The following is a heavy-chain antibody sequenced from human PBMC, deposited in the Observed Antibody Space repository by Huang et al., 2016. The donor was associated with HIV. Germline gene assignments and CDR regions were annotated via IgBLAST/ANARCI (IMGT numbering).Heavy chain of an antibody. D-gene: IGHD3-16*02. CDR3: ARADYQHVWGLDRSVVNYGLDV. Sequence: SGASIRDNYWSWIRQAPGKGLEWIGFIYHTGSTYYNPSFKSRVTMSVDRSKSQFSLKVNSVTAADTAVYYCARADYQHVWGLDRSVVNYGLDVWGQGTSVTVSS. CDR2: IYHTGST. V-gene: IGHV4-59*01. J-gene: IGHJ6*02. CDR1: GASIRDNY.